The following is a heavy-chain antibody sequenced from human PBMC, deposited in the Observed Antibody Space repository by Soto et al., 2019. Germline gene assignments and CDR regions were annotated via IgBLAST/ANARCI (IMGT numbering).Heavy chain of an antibody. CDR1: GYTFTSYG. Sequence: QVQLVQSGAEVKKPGASVKVSCKASGYTFTSYGISWVRQAPGQGLEWMGWISAYNGNTNYAQKLQGRVTMTTDTSTSTAYMELRSLRSDDTAVYYCARWDYYGSGIYFPQYYYGMDVWGQGTTVTVSS. CDR3: ARWDYYGSGIYFPQYYYGMDV. D-gene: IGHD3-10*01. V-gene: IGHV1-18*04. J-gene: IGHJ6*02. CDR2: ISAYNGNT.